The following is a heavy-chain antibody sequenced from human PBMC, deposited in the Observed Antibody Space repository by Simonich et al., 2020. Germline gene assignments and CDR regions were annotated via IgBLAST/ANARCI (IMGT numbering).Heavy chain of an antibody. CDR1: GGSISSYD. CDR2: IYYSGST. Sequence: QVQLQESGPGLVKPSETLSLTCTVSGGSISSYDCSWIRQPPGKGLEWIGYIYYSGSTTYNPSLKSRVTISVDTSKNQFSLKLSSVTAADTAVYYCARLPDYWGQGTLVTVSS. J-gene: IGHJ4*02. CDR3: ARLPDY. V-gene: IGHV4-59*08.